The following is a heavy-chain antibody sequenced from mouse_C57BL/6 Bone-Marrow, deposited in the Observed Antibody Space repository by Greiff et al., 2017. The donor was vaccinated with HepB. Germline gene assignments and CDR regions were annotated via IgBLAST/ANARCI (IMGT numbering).Heavy chain of an antibody. CDR1: GFNIKDDY. V-gene: IGHV14-4*01. CDR3: TTLGTGTWGDAY. J-gene: IGHJ3*01. D-gene: IGHD4-1*01. CDR2: IDPENGDT. Sequence: VQLQQSGAELVRPGASVKLSCTASGFNIKDDYMHWVKQRPEQGLEWIGWIDPENGDTEYASKFQGKATITADTSSNTAYLQISSLTSEDTAVYYYTTLGTGTWGDAYWGQGTLVTVSA.